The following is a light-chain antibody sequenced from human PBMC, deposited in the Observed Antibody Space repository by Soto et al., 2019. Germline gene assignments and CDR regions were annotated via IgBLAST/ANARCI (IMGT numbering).Light chain of an antibody. V-gene: IGLV2-23*01. CDR1: SSDVGSYIF. CDR3: CSYAGSSTWV. CDR2: EGS. J-gene: IGLJ1*01. Sequence: QSALTQPASVSGSPGQSITISCTGTSSDVGSYIFVSWYQQHPGKAPKVMIYEGSKRPSGVSNRFSGSKSGNTASLTISGLQAEDEADYYCCSYAGSSTWVFGTGTKLTVL.